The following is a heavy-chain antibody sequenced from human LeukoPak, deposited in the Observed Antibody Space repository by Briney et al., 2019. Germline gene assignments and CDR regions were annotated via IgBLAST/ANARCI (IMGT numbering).Heavy chain of an antibody. V-gene: IGHV3-33*06. D-gene: IGHD2-2*01. J-gene: IGHJ6*02. CDR3: AKDPQLGYYYYGMDV. CDR2: IWSVGGAE. Sequence: GGSLRLSCVASGFPFSSYGMHWVRQAPGKGLEWVAVIWSVGGAEYYADSVKGRFTISRDNSKNMLFLQMNSLRAEDTAVYYCAKDPQLGYYYYGMDVWGQGTTVTVSS. CDR1: GFPFSSYG.